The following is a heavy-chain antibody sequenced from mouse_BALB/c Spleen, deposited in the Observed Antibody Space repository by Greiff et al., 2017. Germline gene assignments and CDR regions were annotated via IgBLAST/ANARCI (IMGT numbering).Heavy chain of an antibody. CDR2: IYPGTGST. CDR3: ARSYDYDRYFDV. CDR1: GYTFTSYW. Sequence: VKLQESGAELVRPGASVKLSCKTSGYTFTSYWIYWVKQRPGQGLEWIARIYPGTGSTYYNEKFKGKATLTADKASSTAYMQLSSLKSEDSAVYFCARSYDYDRYFDVWGAGTTVTVSS. J-gene: IGHJ1*01. D-gene: IGHD2-4*01. V-gene: IGHV1S132*01.